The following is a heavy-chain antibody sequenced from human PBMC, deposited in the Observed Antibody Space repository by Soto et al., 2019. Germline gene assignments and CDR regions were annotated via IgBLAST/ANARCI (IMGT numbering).Heavy chain of an antibody. CDR2: ISNSGGST. J-gene: IGHJ4*02. CDR3: AKGYCTSTSCSRGYFDY. V-gene: IGHV3-23*01. CDR1: GFTFSSYA. D-gene: IGHD2-2*01. Sequence: GGSLRLSCAASGFTFSSYAMIWVRQAPGKGLEWVSAISNSGGSTYYADCVKGRFTISRDNSKNTLYLQMDSLRGEDTAVYYCAKGYCTSTSCSRGYFDYWGQGTLVTVSS.